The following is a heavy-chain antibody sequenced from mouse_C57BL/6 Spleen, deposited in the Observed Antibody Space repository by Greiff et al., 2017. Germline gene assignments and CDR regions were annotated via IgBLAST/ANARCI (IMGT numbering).Heavy chain of an antibody. D-gene: IGHD1-1*01. J-gene: IGHJ3*01. CDR2: INSNNGGT. CDR1: GYTFTDYY. V-gene: IGHV1-26*01. Sequence: EVQLQQSGPELVKPGASVKISCKASGYTFTDYYMNWVKQSHGKSLEWIGDINSNNGGTSYNQKFKGKATLTVDKSSSTAYMELRSLTSEASAVYYCARRGYDGSSSAWFAYWGQGTLVTVSA. CDR3: ARRGYDGSSSAWFAY.